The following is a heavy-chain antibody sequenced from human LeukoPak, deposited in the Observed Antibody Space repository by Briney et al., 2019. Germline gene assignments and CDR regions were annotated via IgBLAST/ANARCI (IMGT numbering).Heavy chain of an antibody. CDR3: ARRLIAVAGPYYYYYMDV. J-gene: IGHJ6*03. CDR2: IYYSGST. CDR1: GGSISSSSYY. V-gene: IGHV4-39*07. D-gene: IGHD6-19*01. Sequence: SETLSLTCAVYGGSISSSSYYWGWIRQPPGKGLEWIGSIYYSGSTNYNPSLKSRVTISVDTSKNQFSLKLSSVTAADTAVYYCARRLIAVAGPYYYYYMDVWGKGTTVTVSS.